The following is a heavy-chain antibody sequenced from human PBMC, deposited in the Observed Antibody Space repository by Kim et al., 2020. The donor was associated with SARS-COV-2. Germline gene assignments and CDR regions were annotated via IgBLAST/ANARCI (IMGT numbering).Heavy chain of an antibody. Sequence: SQTLSLTCAISGDSVSSNSAAWNWIRQSPSRGLEWLGRTYYRSKWYNDYAVSVKSRITINPDTSKNQFSLQLNSVTPEDTAVYYCARDLILMEAAAGTGPLSYFDYWGQGTLVTVSS. CDR1: GDSVSSNSAA. V-gene: IGHV6-1*01. J-gene: IGHJ4*02. D-gene: IGHD6-13*01. CDR3: ARDLILMEAAAGTGPLSYFDY. CDR2: TYYRSKWYN.